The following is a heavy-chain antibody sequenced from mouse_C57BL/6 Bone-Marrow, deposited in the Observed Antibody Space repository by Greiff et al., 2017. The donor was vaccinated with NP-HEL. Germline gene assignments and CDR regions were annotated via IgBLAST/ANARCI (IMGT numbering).Heavy chain of an antibody. CDR2: ISSGGSYT. D-gene: IGHD1-1*01. Sequence: VQLKQSGGDLVKPGGSLKLSCAASGFTFSSYGMSWVRQTPDKRLEWVATISSGGSYTYYPDSVKGRFTISRDNTKNTLYLQMSSLKSEDTAMYYCARHVASSYYHGSRGDFDVWGTGTTVTVSS. V-gene: IGHV5-6*01. J-gene: IGHJ1*03. CDR3: ARHVASSYYHGSRGDFDV. CDR1: GFTFSSYG.